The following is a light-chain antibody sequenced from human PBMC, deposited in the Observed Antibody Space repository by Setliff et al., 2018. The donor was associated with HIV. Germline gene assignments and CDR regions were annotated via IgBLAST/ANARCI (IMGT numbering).Light chain of an antibody. CDR1: SSDVGGYNY. V-gene: IGLV2-23*02. CDR3: CSYAGTSTYV. CDR2: DVT. J-gene: IGLJ1*01. Sequence: QSALTQPASVSGSPGQSITISCTGTSSDVGGYNYVSWYQHHPGKAPKLLIYDVTRRPSGVTHRFSGSKSGNTASLTISGLQAEDEADYYCCSYAGTSTYVFGTGTKVTVL.